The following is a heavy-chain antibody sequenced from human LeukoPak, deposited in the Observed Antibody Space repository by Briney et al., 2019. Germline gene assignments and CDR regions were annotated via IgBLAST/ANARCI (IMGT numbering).Heavy chain of an antibody. J-gene: IGHJ4*02. CDR3: ARHVTPSLDSSGYYYDY. V-gene: IGHV4-39*01. CDR1: GGSISSSSYY. Sequence: SETLSLTCTVSGGSISSSSYYWGWIRLPPGKGLEWIGSIYYSGSTYYNPSLKSRVAISVDTSKNQFSLKLSSVTAADTAVYYCARHVTPSLDSSGYYYDYWGQGTLVTVSS. D-gene: IGHD3-22*01. CDR2: IYYSGST.